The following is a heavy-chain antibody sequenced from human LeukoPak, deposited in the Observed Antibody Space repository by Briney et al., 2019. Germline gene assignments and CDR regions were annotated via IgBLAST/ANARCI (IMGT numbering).Heavy chain of an antibody. J-gene: IGHJ5*02. CDR1: GGTFSSYA. V-gene: IGHV1-69*04. CDR2: IIPILGIA. CDR3: ARVHPTVTSITIWFDP. Sequence: SVKVSCKASGGTFSSYAISWVRQAPGQGLEWMGRIIPILGIANYAQKFQGRVTITADKSTSTAYMELSSLRSEDTAVYYCARVHPTVTSITIWFDPWGQGTLVTVSS. D-gene: IGHD4-17*01.